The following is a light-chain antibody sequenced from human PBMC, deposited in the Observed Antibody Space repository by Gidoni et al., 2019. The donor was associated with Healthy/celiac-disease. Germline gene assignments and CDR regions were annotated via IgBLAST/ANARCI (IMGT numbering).Light chain of an antibody. V-gene: IGKV4-1*01. J-gene: IGKJ2*01. CDR3: QQYYSTPYT. CDR2: WAS. Sequence: DIVMTQSPDSLAVSLGERATINCKSSQGVLYSSNNKNYLAWYQQKPGQPPKLLIYWASTRESGVPDRFSGSGSGTDFTLTISSLQAEDVAVYYCQQYYSTPYTFGQXTKLEIK. CDR1: QGVLYSSNNKNY.